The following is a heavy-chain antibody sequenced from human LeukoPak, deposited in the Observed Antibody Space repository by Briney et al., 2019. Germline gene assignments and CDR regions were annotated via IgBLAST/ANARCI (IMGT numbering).Heavy chain of an antibody. D-gene: IGHD6-6*01. J-gene: IGHJ6*03. CDR1: GDSVSSNSAA. CDR3: ARSFSSSASRRYYYYMDV. Sequence: SQTLSLTCAISGDSVSSNSAAWNWIRQSPSRGLKWLGRTYYRSKWYNDYAVSVKSRITINPDTSKNQFSLQLNSVTPEDTAVYYCARSFSSSASRRYYYYMDVWGKGTTVTVSS. V-gene: IGHV6-1*01. CDR2: TYYRSKWYN.